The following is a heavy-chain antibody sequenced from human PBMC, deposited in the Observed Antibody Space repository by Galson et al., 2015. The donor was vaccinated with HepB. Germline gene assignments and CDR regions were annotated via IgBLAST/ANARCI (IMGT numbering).Heavy chain of an antibody. V-gene: IGHV3-11*05. CDR3: ARDGGIAVAGAEFDY. D-gene: IGHD6-19*01. CDR2: ISSSSYT. CDR1: GFTFSDYY. J-gene: IGHJ4*02. Sequence: SLRLSCAASGFTFSDYYMSWLRQAPGKGLEWVSYISSSSYTNYADSVKGRFTISRDNAKNSLYLQMNSLRAEDTAVYYCARDGGIAVAGAEFDYWGQGTLVTVSS.